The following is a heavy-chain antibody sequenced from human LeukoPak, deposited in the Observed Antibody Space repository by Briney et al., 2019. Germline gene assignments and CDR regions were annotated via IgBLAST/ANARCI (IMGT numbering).Heavy chain of an antibody. D-gene: IGHD3-22*01. CDR1: GYTFTSYD. V-gene: IGHV1-8*03. CDR2: MNPNSGNT. J-gene: IGHJ5*02. CDR3: ARGGDYYDSSGYTTPWFDP. Sequence: ASVKVSCKASGYTFTSYDINWVRQATGQGLEWMGWMNPNSGNTGYAQKFQGRVTITRNTSISTAYMELSSLRSEDTAVYYCARGGDYYDSSGYTTPWFDPWGQRTLVTVSS.